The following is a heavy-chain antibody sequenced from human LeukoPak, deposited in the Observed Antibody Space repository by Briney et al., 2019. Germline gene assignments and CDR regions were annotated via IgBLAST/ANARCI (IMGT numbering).Heavy chain of an antibody. CDR1: GGSISSSSYY. V-gene: IGHV4-39*07. J-gene: IGHJ6*03. CDR3: AREMNYYDSSGYYLTKGYYYYMDV. Sequence: SETLSLTCTVSGGSISSSSYYWGWIRQPPGKGLEWIGSIYHSGSTYYNPSLKSRVTISVDTSKNQFSLKLSSVTAADTAVYYCAREMNYYDSSGYYLTKGYYYYMDVWGKGTTVTVSS. D-gene: IGHD3-22*01. CDR2: IYHSGST.